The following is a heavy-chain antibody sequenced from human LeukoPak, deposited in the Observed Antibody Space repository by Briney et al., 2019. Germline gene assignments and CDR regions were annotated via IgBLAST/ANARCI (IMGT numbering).Heavy chain of an antibody. CDR3: ARENWGGFDY. D-gene: IGHD7-27*01. J-gene: IGHJ4*02. V-gene: IGHV4-4*02. CDR2: IYPSGSK. Sequence: SGTLSLTCVVSGGSIGTSNWWSWVRQSPGKGLEWIGKIYPSGSKNYNPSLKSRVTISVDKSKNQFSLKLSSVTAADTAVHFCARENWGGFDYWGQGTLVTVSS. CDR1: GGSIGTSNW.